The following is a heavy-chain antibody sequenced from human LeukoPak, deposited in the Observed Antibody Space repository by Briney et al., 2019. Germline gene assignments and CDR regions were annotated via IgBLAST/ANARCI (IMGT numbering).Heavy chain of an antibody. CDR2: INSDGSST. D-gene: IGHD5-24*01. J-gene: IGHJ3*02. V-gene: IGHV3-74*01. CDR1: GFTFSSYW. CDR3: AREIVEMAPEAAFDI. Sequence: GGSLRLSCAASGFTFSSYWMHWVRQAPGKGLVWVSRINSDGSSTSYADSVKGRFTISRDNAKNMLYLQMNSLRAEDTAVYYCAREIVEMAPEAAFDIWGQGTMVTVSS.